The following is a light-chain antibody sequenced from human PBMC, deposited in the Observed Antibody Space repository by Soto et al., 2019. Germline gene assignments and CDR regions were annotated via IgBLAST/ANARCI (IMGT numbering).Light chain of an antibody. CDR2: VGTRGIVG. J-gene: IGLJ2*01. CDR3: GADHGSGRNFVV. Sequence: QLVLTQPPSASASLGASVTLTCTLSSGYSNYKVDWYQQRQGKGPRFVMRVGTRGIVGSKGDGIPDRFSVLGSGLNRYLTIKNIHEEDESDYHCGADHGSGRNFVVFGGGTELAVL. V-gene: IGLV9-49*01. CDR1: SGYSNYK.